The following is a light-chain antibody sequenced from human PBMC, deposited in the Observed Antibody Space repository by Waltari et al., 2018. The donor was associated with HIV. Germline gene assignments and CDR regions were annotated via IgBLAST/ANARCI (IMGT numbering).Light chain of an antibody. CDR3: QVYSDRGDPVI. V-gene: IGLV3-21*02. Sequence: SYVLTQPPSVSVAPGQTARITCGGNNIAAIKSVHWYRKSPGQAPVLVVYDDRDRPSGIPDRFSGSSPGDTATLTISRAEAGDEADDYCQVYSDRGDPVIFGGGTKLTVL. CDR1: NIAAIKS. CDR2: DDR. J-gene: IGLJ2*01.